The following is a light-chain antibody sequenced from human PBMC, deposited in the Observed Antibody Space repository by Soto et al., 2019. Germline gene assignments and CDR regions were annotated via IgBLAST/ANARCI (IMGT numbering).Light chain of an antibody. Sequence: QLVLTQSPSASASLGASVKLTCTLSSGHSSYAIAWHQQQPEKGPRYLMKLDSDGSHTKGDAIPDRFSGSSSGDERYLTISSLQSKDEADYYCQTWGTGIHVVFGGGTKLTVL. CDR2: LDSDGSH. CDR1: SGHSSYA. CDR3: QTWGTGIHVV. V-gene: IGLV4-69*01. J-gene: IGLJ2*01.